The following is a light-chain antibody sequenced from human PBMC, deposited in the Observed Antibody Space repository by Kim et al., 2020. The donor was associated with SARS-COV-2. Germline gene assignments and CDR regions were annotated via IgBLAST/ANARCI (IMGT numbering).Light chain of an antibody. J-gene: IGKJ3*01. Sequence: AAVGDRITSTSQAYEDVNTNVNWYQQRPGKPPKRLIYEVSNLETGVPARFSGGGSGTDFTLIITRVEPEDVGTYYCQQYEDRPYAFGPGTKVDIK. CDR2: EVS. CDR3: QQYEDRPYA. V-gene: IGKV1-33*01. CDR1: EDVNTN.